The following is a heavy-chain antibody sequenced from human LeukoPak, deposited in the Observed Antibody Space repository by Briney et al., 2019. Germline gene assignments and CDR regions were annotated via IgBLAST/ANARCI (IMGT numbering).Heavy chain of an antibody. D-gene: IGHD3-22*01. CDR3: AISTYYYDSSGIF. CDR1: GGSIRSSSYY. J-gene: IGHJ4*02. Sequence: PSETLSLTCTVSGGSIRSSSYYWAWIRQPPGKGLEWIGNIYYSGSTYYNPSLKSRVTISVDTSKNQFSLKLSSVTAADTVVYFCAISTYYYDSSGIFWGQGTLVTVSS. CDR2: IYYSGST. V-gene: IGHV4-39*01.